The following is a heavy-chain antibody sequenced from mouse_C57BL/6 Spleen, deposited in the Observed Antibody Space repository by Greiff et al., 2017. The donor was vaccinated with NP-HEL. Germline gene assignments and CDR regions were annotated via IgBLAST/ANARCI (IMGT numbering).Heavy chain of an antibody. J-gene: IGHJ1*03. CDR3: ARHNYPHGYFDV. CDR2: ISSGGSYT. V-gene: IGHV5-6*02. Sequence: EVKLVESGGDLVKPGGSLKLSCAASGFTFSSYGMSWVRQTPDKRLEWVATISSGGSYTYYPDSVKGRFTISRDNAKNTLYLQMSSLKSEDTAMYYCARHNYPHGYFDVWGTGTTVTVSS. CDR1: GFTFSSYG.